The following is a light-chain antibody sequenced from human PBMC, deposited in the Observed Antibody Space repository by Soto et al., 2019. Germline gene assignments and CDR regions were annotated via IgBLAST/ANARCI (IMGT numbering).Light chain of an antibody. CDR2: AAS. J-gene: IGKJ1*01. CDR3: HQTFSTRSWT. CDR1: QSISSY. Sequence: DIQMTQSPSSLSASVGDRVTITCRASQSISSYLNWYQHKPRKATKLLIYAASSLQSGVPSRFSGSGSETDFTLTISTLQPEDFATYYCHQTFSTRSWTFGQGTKVDIK. V-gene: IGKV1-39*01.